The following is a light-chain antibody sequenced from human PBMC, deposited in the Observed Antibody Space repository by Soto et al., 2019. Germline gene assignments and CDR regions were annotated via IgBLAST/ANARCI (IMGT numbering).Light chain of an antibody. CDR3: QQYNNWPRT. CDR2: AAS. V-gene: IGKV3-15*01. J-gene: IGKJ1*01. Sequence: EIVLTQSPGTLSLSPGERATLSCRASQSVSSSYLAWYQRKPGQAPRLLIYAASTRATGIPARFSGSGSGAEFTLTISSLQSEDFAIYFCQQYNNWPRTFGQGTK. CDR1: QSVSSSY.